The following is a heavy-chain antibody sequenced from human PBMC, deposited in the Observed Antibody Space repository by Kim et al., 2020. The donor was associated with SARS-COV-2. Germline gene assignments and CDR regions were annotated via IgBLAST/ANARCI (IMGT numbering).Heavy chain of an antibody. J-gene: IGHJ6*02. V-gene: IGHV3-23*01. Sequence: AASVSGRVYVSGDKNNNTLYLQMNSLRAEDTAVYYCAKLMTYRCYSAMDVWGQGTTVTVSS. CDR3: AKLMTYRCYSAMDV. D-gene: IGHD2-2*02.